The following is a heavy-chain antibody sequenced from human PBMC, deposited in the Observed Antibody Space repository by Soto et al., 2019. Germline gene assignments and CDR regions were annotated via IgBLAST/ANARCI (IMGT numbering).Heavy chain of an antibody. CDR1: GFTFSSYS. CDR3: ARDRHLTGYYPEYFQH. V-gene: IGHV3-48*01. CDR2: ISSSSSTI. J-gene: IGHJ1*01. Sequence: GGSLRLSYAASGFTFSSYSMNWVRQAPGKGLEWVSYISSSSSTIYYADSVKGRFTISRDNAKNSLYLQMNSLRAEDTAVYYCARDRHLTGYYPEYFQHWGQGTLVTVSS. D-gene: IGHD3-9*01.